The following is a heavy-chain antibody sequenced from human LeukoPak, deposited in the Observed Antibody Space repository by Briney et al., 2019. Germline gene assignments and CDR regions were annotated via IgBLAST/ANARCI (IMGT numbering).Heavy chain of an antibody. CDR3: TRRAYCGGDCPLDY. Sequence: ASVKVSCKASGYTFTGYGISWVRQTPGQGLEWMSWISPYNGHTKFAQKLQDRVTMTTDTSTNTAYMELRSLRSDDTAVYYCTRRAYCGGDCPLDYWGQGTLVTVSS. J-gene: IGHJ4*02. V-gene: IGHV1-18*01. CDR2: ISPYNGHT. CDR1: GYTFTGYG. D-gene: IGHD2-21*02.